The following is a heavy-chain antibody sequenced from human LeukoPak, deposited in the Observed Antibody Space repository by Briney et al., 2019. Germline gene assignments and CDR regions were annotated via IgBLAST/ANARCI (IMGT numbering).Heavy chain of an antibody. Sequence: GGSLRLSCAASGFTFSNYAMNCVRQAPGRGLEWVSANSGSGGSTHYADSVEGRFTISRDNSKNTLYLQMNSLRAEDTAVYYCAKDRQQLADLDYWGQGTLVIVSS. CDR2: NSGSGGST. J-gene: IGHJ4*02. D-gene: IGHD6-13*01. CDR3: AKDRQQLADLDY. V-gene: IGHV3-23*01. CDR1: GFTFSNYA.